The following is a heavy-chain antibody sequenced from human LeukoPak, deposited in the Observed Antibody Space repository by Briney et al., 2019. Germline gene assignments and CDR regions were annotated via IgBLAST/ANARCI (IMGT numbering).Heavy chain of an antibody. D-gene: IGHD1-26*01. V-gene: IGHV1-46*01. Sequence: ASVKVSCKASGYTFTGYYMHWVRQAPGQGLEWMGIINPSGGSTSYAQKFQGRVTMTRDTSTSTVYMELSSLRSEDTAVYYCARAAWELLQFDYWGQGTLVTVSS. CDR1: GYTFTGYY. J-gene: IGHJ4*02. CDR3: ARAAWELLQFDY. CDR2: INPSGGST.